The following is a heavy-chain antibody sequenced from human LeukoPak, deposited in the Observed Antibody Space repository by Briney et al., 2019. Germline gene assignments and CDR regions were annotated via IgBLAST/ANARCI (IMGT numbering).Heavy chain of an antibody. CDR2: ISHSGSP. V-gene: IGHV4-38-2*02. D-gene: IGHD5-24*01. J-gene: IGHJ4*02. CDR3: ARDFRWLQFGYFDY. Sequence: KPSETLSLTCTVSGYSISSGYYWGWIRQPPGKGLEWIGEISHSGSPNYNPSLKGRLTISVDTSKNQFSLKLSSVTAADTAVYYCARDFRWLQFGYFDYWGQGTLVTVSS. CDR1: GYSISSGYY.